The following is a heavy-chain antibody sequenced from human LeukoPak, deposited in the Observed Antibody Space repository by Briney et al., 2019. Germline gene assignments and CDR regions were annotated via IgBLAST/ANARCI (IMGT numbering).Heavy chain of an antibody. Sequence: SETLSLTCAVSGGSISSSSYYWGWIRQPPGKGLEWIGSIHYSGSTYYNPSLKSRVTISVDTSKNQFSLKLGSVTAADTAVYYCARRERGSYGEYFQHWGQGTLVTVSS. V-gene: IGHV4-39*07. CDR2: IHYSGST. J-gene: IGHJ1*01. CDR1: GGSISSSSYY. CDR3: ARRERGSYGEYFQH. D-gene: IGHD1-26*01.